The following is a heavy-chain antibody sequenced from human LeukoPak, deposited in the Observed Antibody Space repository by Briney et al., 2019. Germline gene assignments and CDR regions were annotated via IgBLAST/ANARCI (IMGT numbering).Heavy chain of an antibody. CDR3: ARARSIVGVSPFQH. J-gene: IGHJ1*01. CDR1: GGTFSNYA. CDR2: IIPLFDTA. Sequence: ASVKVSCKASGGTFSNYAISWVRQAPGQGLEWMGGIIPLFDTANYEQKFQGRVTITADKSTGTAYMELSSLRPEDTAVYYCARARSIVGVSPFQHWGQGTLVTVSS. D-gene: IGHD1-26*01. V-gene: IGHV1-69*06.